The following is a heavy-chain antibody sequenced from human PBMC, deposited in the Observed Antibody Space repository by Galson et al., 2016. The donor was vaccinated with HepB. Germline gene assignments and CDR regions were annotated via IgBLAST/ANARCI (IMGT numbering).Heavy chain of an antibody. Sequence: SLRLSCAASGFTFSNYAMTWVRVRQAPGKGLECFSSISDGGDRTYYADSVKGRFTISRDNSKNTLYLQVNSLRAEDTAVYYCTRVGPPGYWGQGTLVTVSS. CDR1: GFTFSNYA. J-gene: IGHJ4*02. V-gene: IGHV3-23*01. CDR2: ISDGGDRT. CDR3: TRVGPPGY. D-gene: IGHD4-23*01.